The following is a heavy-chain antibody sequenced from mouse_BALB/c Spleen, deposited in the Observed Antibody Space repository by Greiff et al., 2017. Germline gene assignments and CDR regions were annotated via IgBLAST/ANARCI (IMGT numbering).Heavy chain of an antibody. CDR3: TGGNPAWFAY. J-gene: IGHJ3*01. CDR2: IYPGNSDT. CDR1: GYTFTSYW. D-gene: IGHD1-1*02. V-gene: IGHV1-5*01. Sequence: EVQLQQSGTVLARPGASVKMSCKASGYTFTSYWMHWVKQRPGQGLEWIGAIYPGNSDTSYNQKFKGKAKLTAVTSTSTAYMELSSLTNEDSAVYYCTGGNPAWFAYWGQGTLVTVSA.